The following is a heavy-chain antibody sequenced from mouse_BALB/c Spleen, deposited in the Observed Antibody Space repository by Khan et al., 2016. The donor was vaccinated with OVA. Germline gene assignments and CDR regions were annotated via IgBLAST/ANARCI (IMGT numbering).Heavy chain of an antibody. V-gene: IGHV1-20*02. D-gene: IGHD1-1*01. J-gene: IGHJ2*01. CDR3: ARKNGSDFDY. CDR1: GYSLTGYF. CDR2: INPHIGET. Sequence: IQLVQSGPELVKPGASVKISCKASGYSLTGYFMNWVMQSHGKSLEWIGRINPHIGETFYNQKFTGKATLTVDESSSTAHMELRSLASEDSAVYYCARKNGSDFDYWGQGTTLTVSS.